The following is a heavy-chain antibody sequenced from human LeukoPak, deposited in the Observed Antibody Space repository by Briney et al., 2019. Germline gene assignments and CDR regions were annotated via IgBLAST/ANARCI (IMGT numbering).Heavy chain of an antibody. CDR3: AREGDYGAFDI. V-gene: IGHV4-59*01. CDR2: IYYSGST. D-gene: IGHD4-17*01. J-gene: IGHJ3*02. CDR1: GGSISSYY. Sequence: SETLSLTCTVSGGSISSYYWSWIQQPPGKGLEWIGYIYYSGSTNYNPSLKSRVTISVDTSKNQFSLKLSSVTAADTAVYYCAREGDYGAFDIWGQGTMVTVSS.